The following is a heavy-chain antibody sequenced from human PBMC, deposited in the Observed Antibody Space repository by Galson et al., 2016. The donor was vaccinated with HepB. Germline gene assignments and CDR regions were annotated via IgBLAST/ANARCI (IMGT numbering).Heavy chain of an antibody. D-gene: IGHD5/OR15-5a*01. J-gene: IGHJ4*02. CDR2: IYHTGST. Sequence: SETLSLTCDVSGASTSNINWWTWVRQAPGKGLYWIGEIYHTGSTNYNLSLKGRLTLSVDKSKQLLSLKLTSVTAADTAVYYCARDLTSVTDFWGQGTLVIVSS. CDR3: ARDLTSVTDF. CDR1: GASTSNINW. V-gene: IGHV4-4*02.